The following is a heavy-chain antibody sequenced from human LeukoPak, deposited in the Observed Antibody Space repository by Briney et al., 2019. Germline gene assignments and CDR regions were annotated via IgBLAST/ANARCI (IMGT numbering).Heavy chain of an antibody. D-gene: IGHD1-26*01. J-gene: IGHJ1*01. CDR2: SSGSGSTI. CDR1: GFTFSDYS. CDR3: ASGNSAHWF. V-gene: IGHV3-48*04. Sequence: GGSLRLSCAASGFTFSDYSLNWIRQAPGKGLEWVSYSSGSGSTIYSADSVKGRFTISRDNAKDSLYLQMNSLRAEDTAIYYWASGNSAHWFWGQGTLVTVSS.